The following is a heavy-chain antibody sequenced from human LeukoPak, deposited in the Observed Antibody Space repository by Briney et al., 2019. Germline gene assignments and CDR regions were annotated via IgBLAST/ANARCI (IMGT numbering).Heavy chain of an antibody. D-gene: IGHD2-2*01. J-gene: IGHJ3*02. CDR1: GGSFSGYY. CDR3: ARRSEIVVVPAALQRAFDI. Sequence: SETLSLTCAVYGGSFSGYYWSWIRQPPGKGLEWIGEINHSGSTNYNPSLKSRVTISVDTSKNQFSLKLSSVTAADTAVYYCARRSEIVVVPAALQRAFDIWGQGTMVTVSS. V-gene: IGHV4-34*01. CDR2: INHSGST.